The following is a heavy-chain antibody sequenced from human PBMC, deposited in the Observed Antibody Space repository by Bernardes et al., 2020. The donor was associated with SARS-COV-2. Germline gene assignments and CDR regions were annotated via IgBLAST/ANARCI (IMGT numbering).Heavy chain of an antibody. CDR3: ASLSPGYNWNYGWNY. D-gene: IGHD1-7*01. J-gene: IGHJ4*02. Sequence: GESLKISCKGSGYSFTSYWIGWVRQMPGKGLEWMGIIYPGDSDTRYSPSFQGQVTISADKSISTAYLQWSSLKASDTAMYYCASLSPGYNWNYGWNYWGQGTLVTVSS. CDR2: IYPGDSDT. CDR1: GYSFTSYW. V-gene: IGHV5-51*01.